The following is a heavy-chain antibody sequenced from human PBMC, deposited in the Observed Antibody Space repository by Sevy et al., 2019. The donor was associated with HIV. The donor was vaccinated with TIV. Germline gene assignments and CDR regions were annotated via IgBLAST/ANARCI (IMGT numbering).Heavy chain of an antibody. J-gene: IGHJ6*02. D-gene: IGHD5-18*01. Sequence: GGSLRLSCAASGFTFDDYGMSWVRQAPGKGLEWVSGINWNGGSTGYADSVKGRFTISRDNAKNSLCLQVNSMRAEDTALYYCARHGYGYGYHALLDYYYGMDVWGQGTTVTVSS. V-gene: IGHV3-20*04. CDR3: ARHGYGYGYHALLDYYYGMDV. CDR1: GFTFDDYG. CDR2: INWNGGST.